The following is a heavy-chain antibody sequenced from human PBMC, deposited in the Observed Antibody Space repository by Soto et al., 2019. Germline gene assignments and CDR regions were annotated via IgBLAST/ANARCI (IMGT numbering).Heavy chain of an antibody. J-gene: IGHJ6*02. V-gene: IGHV1-69*13. D-gene: IGHD1-26*01. CDR1: GGTFSSYA. Sequence: GASVKVSCKASGGTFSSYAISWVRQAPGQGLEWMGGIIPIFGTANYAQKFQGRVTITADESTSTAYMELSSLRSEDTAVYYCARDPRRKWELRYYYGMDVWGQGTTVTVSS. CDR3: ARDPRRKWELRYYYGMDV. CDR2: IIPIFGTA.